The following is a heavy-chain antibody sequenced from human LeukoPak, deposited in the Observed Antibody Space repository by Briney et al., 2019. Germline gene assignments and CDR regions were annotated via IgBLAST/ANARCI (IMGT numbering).Heavy chain of an antibody. V-gene: IGHV3-7*01. CDR1: GFTFTSYI. J-gene: IGHJ5*01. Sequence: PGGSLRLSCTASGFTFTSYIIHWVRQAPGKGLEWVANIKRDGSEKNYVDSVRGRFTVSRDNRENSLYARGSVVDESGSYYRWFDLWGQGSLVTVS. CDR2: IKRDGSEK. CDR3: DL. D-gene: IGHD3-10*01.